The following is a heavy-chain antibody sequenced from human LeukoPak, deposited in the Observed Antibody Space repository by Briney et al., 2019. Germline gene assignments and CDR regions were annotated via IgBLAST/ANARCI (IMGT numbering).Heavy chain of an antibody. V-gene: IGHV4-4*07. J-gene: IGHJ3*02. D-gene: IGHD2-21*02. Sequence: SETLSLTCTVSGGSISSYYWSWIRQPAGKELEWIGRIYTSGSTNYNPSLKSRVTMSVDTSKNQFSLKLSSVTAADTAVYYCARGVRYCGGDCSDAFDIWGQGTMVTVSS. CDR3: ARGVRYCGGDCSDAFDI. CDR1: GGSISSYY. CDR2: IYTSGST.